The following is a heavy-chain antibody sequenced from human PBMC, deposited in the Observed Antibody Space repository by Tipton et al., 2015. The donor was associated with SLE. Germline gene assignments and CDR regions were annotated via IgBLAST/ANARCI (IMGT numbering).Heavy chain of an antibody. CDR2: IYHSGST. Sequence: TLSLTCTVSGYSISSGYYWGWIRQPPGKGLEWIGSIYHSGSTYYNPSLKSRVTISVDTSKNQFSLKLSSVTAADTAVYYCARAQRGPIRAFDIWGQGTMGTVAS. V-gene: IGHV4-38-2*02. CDR3: ARAQRGPIRAFDI. D-gene: IGHD3/OR15-3a*01. CDR1: GYSISSGYY. J-gene: IGHJ3*02.